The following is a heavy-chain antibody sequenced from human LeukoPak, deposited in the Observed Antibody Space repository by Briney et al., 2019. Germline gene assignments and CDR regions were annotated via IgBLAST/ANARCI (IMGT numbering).Heavy chain of an antibody. D-gene: IGHD3-10*01. CDR3: AKGGHSGSYSTLDY. V-gene: IGHV3-30*02. Sequence: PGGSLRLSCAASGFTFSSYGMHWVRQAPGKGLEWVAFIRYDGSNKYYADSVKGRFTISRDNAKNSLYLQMNSLRAEDMALYYCAKGGHSGSYSTLDYWGQGTLVTVSS. CDR2: IRYDGSNK. CDR1: GFTFSSYG. J-gene: IGHJ4*02.